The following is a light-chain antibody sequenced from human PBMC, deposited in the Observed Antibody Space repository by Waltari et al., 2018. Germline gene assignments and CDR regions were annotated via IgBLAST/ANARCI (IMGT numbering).Light chain of an antibody. Sequence: QSALTQPASVSGSPGQSITISCTGTSSDVGGYNYVSWYEKHPGKAPKLMIYDVTNRPSGVSNRFSGSKSGNTASLTISGLQAEDEADYYCSSYTSSGTGVLFGGGTKLSVL. V-gene: IGLV2-14*03. CDR3: SSYTSSGTGVL. CDR2: DVT. J-gene: IGLJ2*01. CDR1: SSDVGGYNY.